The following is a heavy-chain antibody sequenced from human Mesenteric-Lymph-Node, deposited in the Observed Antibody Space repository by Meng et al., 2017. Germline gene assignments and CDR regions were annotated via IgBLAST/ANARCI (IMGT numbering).Heavy chain of an antibody. Sequence: SETLSLTCTVSGGSISSYYWSWIRQPPGKGLEWIGYIYYSGSTNYNPSLKSRVTISVDTSKNQFSLKLSSVTAADTAVYYCARDVTRRGTGTVFDYWGQGTLVAVSS. J-gene: IGHJ4*02. CDR2: IYYSGST. D-gene: IGHD1-7*01. CDR3: ARDVTRRGTGTVFDY. CDR1: GGSISSYY. V-gene: IGHV4-59*01.